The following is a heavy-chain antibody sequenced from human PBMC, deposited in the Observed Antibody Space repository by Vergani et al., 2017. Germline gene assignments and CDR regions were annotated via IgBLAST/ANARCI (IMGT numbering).Heavy chain of an antibody. Sequence: QVQLVQSGAEVKKPGASVKVSCKASGYTFTSYGISWVRQAPGQGLEWMGWISAYNGNTNYAQKLQGRVTMTTDTSTSTAYMELRSLRSDDTAVYYCARDLMEDSSGWDLPLYYYGMDVWGRGTTVTVSS. D-gene: IGHD6-19*01. J-gene: IGHJ6*02. CDR3: ARDLMEDSSGWDLPLYYYGMDV. CDR1: GYTFTSYG. CDR2: ISAYNGNT. V-gene: IGHV1-18*01.